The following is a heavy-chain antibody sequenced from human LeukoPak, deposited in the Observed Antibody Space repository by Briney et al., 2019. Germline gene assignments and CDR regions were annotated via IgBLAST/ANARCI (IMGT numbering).Heavy chain of an antibody. J-gene: IGHJ4*02. V-gene: IGHV3-53*01. CDR2: IYSGGTA. Sequence: TGGSLRLSCAASGFTVSNNYMSWVRQAPGKGPEWVSVIYSGGTANYADSVKGRFTISRDISKNTLYLQMNSLRAEDTAVYYCAKLDYGSGSFFDYWGQGTLVTVSS. CDR1: GFTVSNNY. CDR3: AKLDYGSGSFFDY. D-gene: IGHD3-10*01.